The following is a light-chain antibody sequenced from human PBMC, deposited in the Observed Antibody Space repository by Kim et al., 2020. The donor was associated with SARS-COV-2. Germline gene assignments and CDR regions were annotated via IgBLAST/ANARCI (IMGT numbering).Light chain of an antibody. V-gene: IGKV3-15*01. J-gene: IGKJ2*01. CDR3: QQYNNWPRT. Sequence: SVSPRERATLSGRASQLIGTSLAWYQQKPGQAPRILIYGASTRATGVPVRFSGSGSGTEFTLTISSLQSEEFAVYYCQQYNNWPRTFGQGTKLEI. CDR1: QLIGTS. CDR2: GAS.